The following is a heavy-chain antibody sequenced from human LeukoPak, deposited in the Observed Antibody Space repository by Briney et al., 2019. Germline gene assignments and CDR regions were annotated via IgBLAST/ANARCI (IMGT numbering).Heavy chain of an antibody. Sequence: GGSLRLSCVASGFTFSSYAMSWVRQAPGKGLEWVSGITGSGDTTFYADSVKGRFTISRDNSKNTLYLQMNSLSAEDTATYHCAKEVDDSSDYWGQGTLVTVSS. V-gene: IGHV3-23*01. CDR2: ITGSGDTT. D-gene: IGHD3-22*01. CDR1: GFTFSSYA. J-gene: IGHJ4*02. CDR3: AKEVDDSSDY.